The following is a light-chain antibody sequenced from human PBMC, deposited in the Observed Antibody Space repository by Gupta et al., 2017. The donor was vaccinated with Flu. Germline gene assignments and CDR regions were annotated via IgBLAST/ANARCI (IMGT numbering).Light chain of an antibody. Sequence: RVTITCRASKTISTLLAWFHQKPEKAPKLLISEAFHLEGGVPPRFTGRGSGTEFTLTISSLQPDDFGIYFCQHYNTYPYTFGQGTKLEIK. J-gene: IGKJ2*01. CDR3: QHYNTYPYT. CDR2: EAF. V-gene: IGKV1-5*03. CDR1: KTISTL.